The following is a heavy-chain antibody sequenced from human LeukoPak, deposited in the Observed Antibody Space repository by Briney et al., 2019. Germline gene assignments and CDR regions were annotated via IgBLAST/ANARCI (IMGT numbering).Heavy chain of an antibody. CDR1: GGSVSSGSYY. CDR2: IHYIGTT. V-gene: IGHV4-61*01. CDR3: ARVGVVPAAEFDY. D-gene: IGHD2-2*01. J-gene: IGHJ4*02. Sequence: SETLFLTCTVSGGSVSSGSYYWSWIRQPPGKGLEWIGYIHYIGTTNYNPSLKSRVTISVDTSNNQFSLKLSSVTAADTAVYYCARVGVVPAAEFDYWGQGTLVTVSS.